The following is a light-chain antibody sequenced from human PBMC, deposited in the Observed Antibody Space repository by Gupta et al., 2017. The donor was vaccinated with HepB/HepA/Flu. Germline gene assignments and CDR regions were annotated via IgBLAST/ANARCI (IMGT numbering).Light chain of an antibody. V-gene: IGKV1-39*01. CDR2: GAS. CDR1: QSIGDY. J-gene: IGKJ1*01. Sequence: DIQMTQSPSSLSASLGDRVSISCRSSQSIGDYLNWYQERPGKAPKLLIYGASNLYIGVPSRLSGSGSGTDFTLTIRGLQPEDFATYYCLQTYDTSWTFGQGTRVE. CDR3: LQTYDTSWT.